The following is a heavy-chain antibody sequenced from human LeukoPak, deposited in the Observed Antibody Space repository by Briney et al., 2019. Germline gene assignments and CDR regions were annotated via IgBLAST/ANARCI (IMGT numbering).Heavy chain of an antibody. CDR3: ARGPPSYYYDSSGYPQGLFDY. Sequence: GASVKVSCKASGYTFTGYYMHWVRQAPGQGLEWMGWINPNSGGTNHAQKFQGRVTMTRDTSISTAYMELSRLRSDDTAVYYCARGPPSYYYDSSGYPQGLFDYWGQGTLVTVSS. J-gene: IGHJ4*02. CDR2: INPNSGGT. V-gene: IGHV1-2*02. D-gene: IGHD3-22*01. CDR1: GYTFTGYY.